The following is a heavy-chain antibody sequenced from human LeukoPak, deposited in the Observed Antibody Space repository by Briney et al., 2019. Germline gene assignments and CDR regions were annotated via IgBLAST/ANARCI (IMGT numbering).Heavy chain of an antibody. Sequence: PSETLSLTCAVYGGSFSGYYWSWIRQPPGKGLEWIGEINHSGSTNYNPSLKSRVTISVDTSKNQFSLKLSSVTAADTAVYYCARGDDIVPLDVWGQGTTVTVSS. CDR1: GGSFSGYY. J-gene: IGHJ6*02. CDR2: INHSGST. V-gene: IGHV4-34*01. D-gene: IGHD2-8*01. CDR3: ARGDDIVPLDV.